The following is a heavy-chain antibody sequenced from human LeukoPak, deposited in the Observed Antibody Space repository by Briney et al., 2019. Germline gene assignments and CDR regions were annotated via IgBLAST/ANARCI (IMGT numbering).Heavy chain of an antibody. CDR1: GVSISSSSYY. CDR3: ASLRFLEWLPYFDY. D-gene: IGHD3-3*01. J-gene: IGHJ4*02. CDR2: IYYSGST. Sequence: SETLSLTCTVSGVSISSSSYYWGWIRQPPGKGLEWIGSIYYSGSTYYNPSLKSRVTISVDTSKNQFSLKLSSVTAADTAVYYCASLRFLEWLPYFDYWGQGTLVTVSS. V-gene: IGHV4-39*01.